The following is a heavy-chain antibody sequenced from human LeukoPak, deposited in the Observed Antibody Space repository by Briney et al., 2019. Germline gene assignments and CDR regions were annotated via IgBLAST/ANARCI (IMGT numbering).Heavy chain of an antibody. Sequence: ASVKVSCKASGYAFTSYAMHWVRQAPGQRLEWMGWINAGNGNTKYSQKFQGRVTITRDTSASTAYMELSSLRSEDTAVYYCARERGYSYGYCFDYWGQGTLVTVSS. CDR1: GYAFTSYA. CDR2: INAGNGNT. CDR3: ARERGYSYGYCFDY. V-gene: IGHV1-3*01. J-gene: IGHJ4*02. D-gene: IGHD5-18*01.